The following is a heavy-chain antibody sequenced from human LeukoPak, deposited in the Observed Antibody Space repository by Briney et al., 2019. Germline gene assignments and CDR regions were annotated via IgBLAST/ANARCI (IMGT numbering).Heavy chain of an antibody. CDR3: AVTTRSRACDY. Sequence: GGSLRLSCAASGFTFSDYWMSWVRQDPGKGLAWVANIRQDGGDFNYVDSVKGRFTISRDNARNSLFLQMNNLRVEDTAVYYCAVTTRSRACDYWGQGTLVTVSS. CDR1: GFTFSDYW. J-gene: IGHJ4*02. CDR2: IRQDGGDF. V-gene: IGHV3-7*01. D-gene: IGHD4-17*01.